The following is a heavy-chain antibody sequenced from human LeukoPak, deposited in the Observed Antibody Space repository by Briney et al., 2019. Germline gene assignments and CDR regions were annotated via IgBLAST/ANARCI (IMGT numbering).Heavy chain of an antibody. CDR2: ISAYNGNT. CDR3: ARGSCSGGSCYSVDY. J-gene: IGHJ4*02. V-gene: IGHV1-18*01. CDR1: GYTFTSYG. D-gene: IGHD2-15*01. Sequence: ASVKVSCKASGYTFTSYGISWVRQAPGQGLEWMGWISAYNGNTNYAQKLQGRVTMTTDTSTSTAYMELRSLRSDDTAVYYCARGSCSGGSCYSVDYWGQGTLVTVSS.